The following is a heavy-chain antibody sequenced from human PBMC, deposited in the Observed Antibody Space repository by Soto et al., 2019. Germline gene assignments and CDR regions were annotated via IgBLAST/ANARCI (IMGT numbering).Heavy chain of an antibody. Sequence: GGSMRLSCAASEFTFTSYAMSWVRPAPGKGLEWVSSISISGSSPYYADSVKGRFTISRDNSKNTLYLQMNSLRAEDTAVYYCAKAGFSYYDFWSGPFYGMDVWGQGTTVTVSS. J-gene: IGHJ6*02. V-gene: IGHV3-23*01. CDR2: ISISGSSP. CDR1: EFTFTSYA. CDR3: AKAGFSYYDFWSGPFYGMDV. D-gene: IGHD3-3*01.